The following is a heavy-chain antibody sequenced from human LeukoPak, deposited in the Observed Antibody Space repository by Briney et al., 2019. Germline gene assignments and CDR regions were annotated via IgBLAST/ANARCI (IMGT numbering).Heavy chain of an antibody. CDR3: AKELKPMIVVADLFDY. J-gene: IGHJ4*02. CDR2: ISSSSSYI. V-gene: IGHV3-21*01. CDR1: GFTFSSYS. Sequence: RGSLRLSCAASGFTFSSYSMIWVRQAPGKGLEWVSSISSSSSYIYYADSVKGRFTTSRDNSKNTLYLQMNSLRPEDTAVYYCAKELKPMIVVADLFDYWGQGTLVTVSS. D-gene: IGHD3-22*01.